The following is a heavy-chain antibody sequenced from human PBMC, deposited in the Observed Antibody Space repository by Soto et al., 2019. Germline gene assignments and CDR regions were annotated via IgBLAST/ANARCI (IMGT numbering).Heavy chain of an antibody. CDR3: ARAGYSSSRGVYYFDY. CDR1: GGSISSYY. D-gene: IGHD6-6*01. CDR2: IYYSGST. J-gene: IGHJ4*02. V-gene: IGHV4-59*01. Sequence: SETLSLTCTVSGGSISSYYWSWIRQPPGKGLEWIGYIYYSGSTNYNPSLKSRVTISVDTSKNQFSLKLSSVTAADTAVYYCARAGYSSSRGVYYFDYWGPGTLVTVSS.